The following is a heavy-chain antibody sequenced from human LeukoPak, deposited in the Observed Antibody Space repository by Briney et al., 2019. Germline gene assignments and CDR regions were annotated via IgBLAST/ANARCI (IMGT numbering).Heavy chain of an antibody. CDR2: LTFSGTTT. V-gene: IGHV3-23*01. Sequence: GGSLRLSCAAAGFTFSSYAMSWVRQAPGKGLEWVPTLTFSGTTTFYADSVKGRFTISRDTSKNTLFLQMNNLRADDTAVYYCAKRHYDSSYSGPGNYFDLWGQGALVTVSS. CDR3: AKRHYDSSYSGPGNYFDL. D-gene: IGHD3-22*01. CDR1: GFTFSSYA. J-gene: IGHJ4*02.